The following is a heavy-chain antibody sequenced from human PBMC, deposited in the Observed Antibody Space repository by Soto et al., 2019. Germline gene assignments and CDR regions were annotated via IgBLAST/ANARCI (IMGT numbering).Heavy chain of an antibody. Sequence: ASVKVSCKASEYTFTSYAMHWVRQAPGQRLEWMGWINAGNGNTKYSQKFQGRVTITRDTSASTAYMELSSLRSEDTAVYYCARSIVVVTAADYWGQGTLVTVSS. CDR2: INAGNGNT. CDR1: EYTFTSYA. J-gene: IGHJ4*02. CDR3: ARSIVVVTAADY. V-gene: IGHV1-3*01. D-gene: IGHD2-21*02.